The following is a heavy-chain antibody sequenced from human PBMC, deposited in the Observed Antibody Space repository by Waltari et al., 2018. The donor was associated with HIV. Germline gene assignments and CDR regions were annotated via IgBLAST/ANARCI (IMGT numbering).Heavy chain of an antibody. CDR3: AKEGIAGRPSVPDY. CDR2: ISGSGGST. V-gene: IGHV3-23*01. Sequence: EVQLLESGGGLVQPGGSLRLSCAASGFTFRSYAMIWVRQAPGKGLEWVAVISGSGGSTYYADFVKGRFTISRDNSKNTLYLQMNSLRAEDTAVYYCAKEGIAGRPSVPDYWGQGTLVTVSS. J-gene: IGHJ4*02. CDR1: GFTFRSYA. D-gene: IGHD6-6*01.